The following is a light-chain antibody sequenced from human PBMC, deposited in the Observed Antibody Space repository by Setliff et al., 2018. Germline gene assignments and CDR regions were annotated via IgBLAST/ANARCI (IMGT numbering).Light chain of an antibody. CDR2: EVS. CDR1: SSDVGGYNY. CDR3: SSYAGSNNYV. J-gene: IGLJ1*01. V-gene: IGLV2-8*01. Sequence: ALTQPPSASGSPGQSVTISCTGTSSDVGGYNYVSWYQQHPGEAPKLMIYEVSKWPSGVPDRFSGSKSGNTASLTVSGLQAEDEADYYCSSYAGSNNYVFGTGTKVTVL.